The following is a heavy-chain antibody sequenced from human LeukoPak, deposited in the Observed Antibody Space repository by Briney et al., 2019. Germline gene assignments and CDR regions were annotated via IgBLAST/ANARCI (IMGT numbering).Heavy chain of an antibody. CDR3: ARAKVDSSGYYFVNYFDY. CDR2: ISYDGSNK. Sequence: GGSLRLSCAASGFTFSSYAMHWVRQAPGKGLECVAVISYDGSNKYYADSVKGRFTISRDNSKNTLYLQMNSLRAEDTAVYYCARAKVDSSGYYFVNYFDYWGQGTLVTVSS. V-gene: IGHV3-30*04. CDR1: GFTFSSYA. D-gene: IGHD3-22*01. J-gene: IGHJ4*02.